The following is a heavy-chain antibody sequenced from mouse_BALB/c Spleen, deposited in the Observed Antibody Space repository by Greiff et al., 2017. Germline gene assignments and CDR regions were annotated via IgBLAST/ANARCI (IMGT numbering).Heavy chain of an antibody. CDR3: NACYYGNYGAMDY. Sequence: VQLQQSGAELVRSGASVKLSCTASGFNIKDYYMHWVKQRPEQGLEWIGWIDPENGDTEYAPKFQGKATMTADTSSNTAYLQLSSLTSEDTAVYDCNACYYGNYGAMDYWGQGTSVTVSS. CDR1: GFNIKDYY. D-gene: IGHD2-1*01. J-gene: IGHJ4*01. CDR2: IDPENGDT. V-gene: IGHV14-4*02.